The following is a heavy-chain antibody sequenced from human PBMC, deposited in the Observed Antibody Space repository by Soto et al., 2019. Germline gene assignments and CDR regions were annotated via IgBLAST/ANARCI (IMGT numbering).Heavy chain of an antibody. CDR2: IYPGDSDT. CDR1: GYSFTSDW. Sequence: GESMKISGNGSGYSFTSDWIGWVRQMPGKGLEWMGIIYPGDSDTRYSPSFQGQVTISADKSISTAYLQWSSLKASDTAMYYCARLNGIAVAGTDYYYGMDVWGQGTTVTVSS. V-gene: IGHV5-51*01. CDR3: ARLNGIAVAGTDYYYGMDV. D-gene: IGHD6-19*01. J-gene: IGHJ6*02.